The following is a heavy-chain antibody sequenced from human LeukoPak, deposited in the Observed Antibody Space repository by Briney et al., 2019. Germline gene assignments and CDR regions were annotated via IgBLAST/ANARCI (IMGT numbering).Heavy chain of an antibody. J-gene: IGHJ5*02. CDR1: GGSISSYY. CDR2: VLYTGSS. CDR3: ARAGAWQIDP. D-gene: IGHD3-10*01. Sequence: PSQTLSLTCTVSGGSISSYYWTWIRQPPGKGLDWIGHVLYTGSSNYNPSLKSRVTISLDRSNNQFSLRLTSVTAADTAVYYCARAGAWQIDPWGQGTLVAVSS. V-gene: IGHV4-59*01.